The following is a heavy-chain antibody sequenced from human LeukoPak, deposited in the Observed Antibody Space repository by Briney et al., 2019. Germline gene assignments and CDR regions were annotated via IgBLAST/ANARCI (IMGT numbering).Heavy chain of an antibody. J-gene: IGHJ3*02. CDR3: ARYCSSTSCYKDAFDI. Sequence: PSETLSLTCTVSGGSISSYYWSWIRQPSGKGLEWIGYIYYSGSTNYNPSLKSRVTISVDTSKNQFSLKLSSVTAADTAVYYCARYCSSTSCYKDAFDIWGQGTMVTVSS. D-gene: IGHD2-2*02. CDR2: IYYSGST. V-gene: IGHV4-59*08. CDR1: GGSISSYY.